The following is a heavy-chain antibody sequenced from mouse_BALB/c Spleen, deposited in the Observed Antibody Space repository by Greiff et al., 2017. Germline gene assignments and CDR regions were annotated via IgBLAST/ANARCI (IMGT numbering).Heavy chain of an antibody. V-gene: IGHV7-3*02. CDR2: IRNKANGYTT. Sequence: EVQGVESGGGLVQPGGSLRLSCATSGFTFTDYYMSWVRQPPGKALEWLGFIRNKANGYTTEYSASVKGRFTISRDNSQSILYLQMNTLRAEDSATYYCARDRPHTAMDYWGQGTSVTVSS. J-gene: IGHJ4*01. D-gene: IGHD6-1*01. CDR3: ARDRPHTAMDY. CDR1: GFTFTDYY.